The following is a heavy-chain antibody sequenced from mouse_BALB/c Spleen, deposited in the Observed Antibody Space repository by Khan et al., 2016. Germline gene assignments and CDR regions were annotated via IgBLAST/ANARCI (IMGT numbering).Heavy chain of an antibody. D-gene: IGHD2-5*01. CDR3: AKEESNYVMEC. CDR1: GFSLTSYG. V-gene: IGHV2-5*01. CDR2: VWRGGTT. Sequence: QVQLKESGPGLVQPSQSLSITCTVSGFSLTSYGIHWVRQSPGKGLEWLGVVWRGGTTDYNASFTSRLSITWDTSQRQDFFTMNSLTIDDPAIYFCAKEESNYVMECWGHGGSVPVSS. J-gene: IGHJ4*01.